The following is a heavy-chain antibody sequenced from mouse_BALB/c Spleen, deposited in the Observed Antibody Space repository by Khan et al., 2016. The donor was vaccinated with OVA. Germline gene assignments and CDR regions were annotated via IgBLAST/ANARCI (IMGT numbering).Heavy chain of an antibody. CDR2: ISYSGST. Sequence: EVELVESGPGLVKPSQSLSLTCTATGFTITSGYGWYWIRQSPGNQLELMGYISYSGSTNYNPTLKRRISITRDTSKNQFFLQLNSVTTEDTATYYCARTARIKYWGQGTTLTVSS. J-gene: IGHJ2*01. CDR3: ARTARIKY. D-gene: IGHD1-2*01. V-gene: IGHV3-1*02. CDR1: GFTITSGYG.